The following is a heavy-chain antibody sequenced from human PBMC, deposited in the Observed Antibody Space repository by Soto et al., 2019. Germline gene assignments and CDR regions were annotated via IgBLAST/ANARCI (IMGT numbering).Heavy chain of an antibody. CDR3: AHKGYGDYPLDY. J-gene: IGHJ4*02. CDR1: GFSLTTSGVG. D-gene: IGHD4-17*01. Sequence: QITLKESGPTLVKPTQTLTLTCTFSGFSLTTSGVGVGWIRQPPGKALECLAVIYWDDSYNYSPSLRSRLTITKHTSKIQVVLTMTNMDTVDTATYDCAHKGYGDYPLDYWGQGTLVTVSS. V-gene: IGHV2-5*02. CDR2: IYWDDSY.